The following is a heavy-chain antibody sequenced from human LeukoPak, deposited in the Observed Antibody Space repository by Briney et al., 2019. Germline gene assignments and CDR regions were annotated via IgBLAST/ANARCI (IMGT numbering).Heavy chain of an antibody. J-gene: IGHJ1*01. Sequence: GGSLRLSCAASGFTFDDYGMSWVRQAPGKGLEWVANIKQDGSEKYYVDSVKGRFTISRDNAKNSLYLQMNSLRAEDTAVYYCAKSSLTFQHWGQGTLVTVSS. V-gene: IGHV3-7*03. CDR2: IKQDGSEK. CDR3: AKSSLTFQH. CDR1: GFTFDDYG.